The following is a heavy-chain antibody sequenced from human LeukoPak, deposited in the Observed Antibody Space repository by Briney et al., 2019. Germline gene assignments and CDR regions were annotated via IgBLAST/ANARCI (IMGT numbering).Heavy chain of an antibody. CDR2: IKADGSGA. CDR3: ARGRGGSW. D-gene: IGHD1-26*01. V-gene: IGHV3-7*02. Sequence: GGSLRLSCAASGFTFSSPWMSWVRKAPGKGLEWVATIKADGSGAYYVDSVKGRFTISRDNAKNSLYLQMNSLKAGDTAVYYCARGRGGSWWGQGTLVTVSS. J-gene: IGHJ4*02. CDR1: GFTFSSPW.